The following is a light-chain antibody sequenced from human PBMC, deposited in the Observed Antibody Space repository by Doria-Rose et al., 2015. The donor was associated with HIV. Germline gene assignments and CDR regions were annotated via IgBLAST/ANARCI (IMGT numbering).Light chain of an antibody. J-gene: IGKJ5*01. CDR3: QQYYSYPRA. CDR2: AAS. CDR1: QGISSY. V-gene: IGKV1-8*01. Sequence: QSPSSFSASTGDRVTITCRASQGISSYLAWYQQKPGKAPNLLIYAASTLQSGVPSRFGGSGFGTDFTLTISCLQSEDFATYYCQQYYSYPRAFGQGTRLEIK.